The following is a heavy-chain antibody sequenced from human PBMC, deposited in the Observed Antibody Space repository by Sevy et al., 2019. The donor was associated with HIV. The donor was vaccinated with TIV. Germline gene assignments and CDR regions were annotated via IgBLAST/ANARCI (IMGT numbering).Heavy chain of an antibody. CDR2: IKSKTDGGTT. V-gene: IGHV3-15*01. D-gene: IGHD2-2*01. J-gene: IGHJ5*02. Sequence: GGSLRLSCAASGFTFSNAWMSWVHQAPGKGLEWVGRIKSKTDGGTTDYAAPVKGRFTISRDDSKNTRYLQMNSLKTEDTAVYYGTTDDVVVPAAIPGHCSGGSCFDDWGQGTLVTVSS. CDR3: TTDDVVVPAAIPGHCSGGSCFDD. CDR1: GFTFSNAW.